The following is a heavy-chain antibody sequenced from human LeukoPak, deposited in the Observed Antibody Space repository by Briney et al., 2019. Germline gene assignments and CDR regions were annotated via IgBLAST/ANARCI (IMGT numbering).Heavy chain of an antibody. CDR3: ASDLGYCSSTSCRYFDP. J-gene: IGHJ5*02. CDR1: GGSISSGGYY. Sequence: SQTLSLTCTVSGGSISSGGYYWSWIRQPPGKGLEWIGYISHSGSTYYNPSLESRVTISVDRSKNQFSLKLSSVTAADTAVYYCASDLGYCSSTSCRYFDPWGQGTLVTVSS. D-gene: IGHD2-2*01. CDR2: ISHSGST. V-gene: IGHV4-30-2*01.